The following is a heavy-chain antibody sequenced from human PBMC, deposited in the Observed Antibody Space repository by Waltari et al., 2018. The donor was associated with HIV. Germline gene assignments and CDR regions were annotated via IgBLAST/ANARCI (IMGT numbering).Heavy chain of an antibody. CDR2: ITSDGDTT. CDR3: VRDSSGYYGHFDY. D-gene: IGHD6-19*01. CDR1: GFTFSNYT. Sequence: EVQLVESGGGLVQPGGSLRLSCAASGFTFSNYTMHWVRQAPGKGLEYLSAITSDGDTTYYVNSVKGRFTISRDNSKNTLYLKMGSLRAEDMAVFYCVRDSSGYYGHFDYWGQGTLVTVSS. V-gene: IGHV3-64*01. J-gene: IGHJ4*02.